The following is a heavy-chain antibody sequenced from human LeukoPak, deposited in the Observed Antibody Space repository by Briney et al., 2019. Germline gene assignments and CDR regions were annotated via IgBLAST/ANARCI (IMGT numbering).Heavy chain of an antibody. CDR2: ISGGGGTT. CDR3: AKDREGLSSGYDLEYFDY. J-gene: IGHJ4*02. V-gene: IGHV3-23*01. D-gene: IGHD5-12*01. CDR1: GFTFSSYA. Sequence: GGSLRLSCAASGFTFSSYAMNWVRQAPGRGLEWVSAISGGGGTTYYADSVKGRFTISRDNSKNTLFLQMNSLRAEDTAVYYCAKDREGLSSGYDLEYFDYWGQGTLVTVSS.